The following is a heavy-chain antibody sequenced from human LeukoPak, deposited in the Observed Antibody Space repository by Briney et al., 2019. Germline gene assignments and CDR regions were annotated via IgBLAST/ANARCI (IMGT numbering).Heavy chain of an antibody. J-gene: IGHJ3*02. V-gene: IGHV1-69*05. CDR1: GGTFSSYA. CDR2: IIPIFGTA. D-gene: IGHD4-11*01. CDR3: ARGTDYSNRHRRRFAFDI. Sequence: SVKVSCKASGGTFSSYAISWVRHAPGQGLEWMGGIIPIFGTANYAQKFQGRVTITTDESTSTAYMELSSLRSEDTAVYYCARGTDYSNRHRRRFAFDIWGQGTMVTVSS.